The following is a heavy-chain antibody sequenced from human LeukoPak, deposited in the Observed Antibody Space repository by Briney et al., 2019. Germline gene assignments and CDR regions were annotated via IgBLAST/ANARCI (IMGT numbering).Heavy chain of an antibody. CDR3: VRVYCSTTSCYGVDS. CDR2: VSSSATTI. J-gene: IGHJ4*02. V-gene: IGHV3-48*03. Sequence: PGGSLRLLCAASGFIFKKYEMNWARQAPGGGLEWVSSVSSSATTIYYTDSVKGRFTISRDNAKNSLFLQMNSLRVEDTAVYYCVRVYCSTTSCYGVDSWGQGTLVTVSS. D-gene: IGHD2-2*01. CDR1: GFIFKKYE.